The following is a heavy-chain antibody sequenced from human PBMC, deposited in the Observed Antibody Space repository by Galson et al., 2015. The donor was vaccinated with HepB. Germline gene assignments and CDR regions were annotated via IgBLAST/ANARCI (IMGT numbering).Heavy chain of an antibody. CDR2: ISGSGGST. V-gene: IGHV3-23*01. CDR1: GFTFSSYA. J-gene: IGHJ4*02. Sequence: SLRLSCAASGFTFSSYAMSWVRQAPGKGLEWVSAISGSGGSTYYADSVKGRFTISRDNSKNTLYLQMNSLRAEDTAVYYCAKGGSSGPTLFDYWGQGTLVTVSS. CDR3: AKGGSSGPTLFDY. D-gene: IGHD6-19*01.